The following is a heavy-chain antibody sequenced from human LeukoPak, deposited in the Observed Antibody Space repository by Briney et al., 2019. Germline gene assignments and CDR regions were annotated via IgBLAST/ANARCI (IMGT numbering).Heavy chain of an antibody. Sequence: GGSLRLSCTASKFTFSTYNLNWVRQAPGKGLEWISYISSGSNTIYYADSVKGRFTVSRDNAKSSLYLQMNSLRAEDTAVYYCAKDRCSNGIGCYYYYMDVWGKGTTVTISS. CDR3: AKDRCSNGIGCYYYYMDV. CDR2: ISSGSNTI. J-gene: IGHJ6*03. CDR1: KFTFSTYN. D-gene: IGHD2-8*01. V-gene: IGHV3-48*01.